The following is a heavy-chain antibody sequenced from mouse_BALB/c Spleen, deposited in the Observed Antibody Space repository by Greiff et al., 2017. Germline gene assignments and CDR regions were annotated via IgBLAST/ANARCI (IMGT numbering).Heavy chain of an antibody. V-gene: IGHV1-14*01. Sequence: EVQLQQSGPELVKPGASVKMSCKASGYTFTSYVMHWVKQKPGQGLEWIGYINPYNDGTKYNEKFKGKATLTSDKSSSTAYMELSSLTSEDSAVYYCARGGITTLYAMDYWGQGTSVTVSS. D-gene: IGHD2-4*01. CDR1: GYTFTSYV. CDR3: ARGGITTLYAMDY. J-gene: IGHJ4*01. CDR2: INPYNDGT.